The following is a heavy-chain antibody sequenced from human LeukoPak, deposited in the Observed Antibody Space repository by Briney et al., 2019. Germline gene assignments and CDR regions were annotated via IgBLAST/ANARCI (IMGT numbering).Heavy chain of an antibody. V-gene: IGHV1-69*05. J-gene: IGHJ1*01. CDR2: IIPIFGTA. D-gene: IGHD2-15*01. CDR3: ASGKDIVVVVAADKAAEYFQH. Sequence: SVKVSCKASGGTFSSYAISWVRQAPGQGLEWMGGIIPIFGTANYAQKFQGRVTTTTDESTSTAYVELSSLRSEDTAVYYCASGKDIVVVVAADKAAEYFQHWGQGTLVTVSS. CDR1: GGTFSSYA.